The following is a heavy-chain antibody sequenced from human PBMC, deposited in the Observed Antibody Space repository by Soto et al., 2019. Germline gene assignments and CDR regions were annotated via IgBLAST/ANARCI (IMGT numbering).Heavy chain of an antibody. V-gene: IGHV3-23*01. CDR2: ISGSGGST. CDR1: GFTFSSYA. CDR3: AKDREIWFGEPLYYYYYGMDV. D-gene: IGHD3-10*01. Sequence: GGSLRLSCVASGFTFSSYAMSWVRQAPGKGLEWVSAISGSGGSTYYADSVKGRFTISRDNSKNTLYLQMNSLRAEDTAVYYCAKDREIWFGEPLYYYYYGMDVWGQGTTVTVSS. J-gene: IGHJ6*02.